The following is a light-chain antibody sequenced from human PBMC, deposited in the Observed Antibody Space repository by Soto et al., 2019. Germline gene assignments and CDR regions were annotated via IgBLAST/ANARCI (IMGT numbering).Light chain of an antibody. J-gene: IGLJ3*02. Sequence: QSVLTQPASVSGSPGQSITISCTGTSSDIGGYDYVPWYQQHPGKAPKLMIYEVTNRPSGVSDRFSGSKSGNTASLTISGLQAEDEADYYCSSYRTATLLFGGGTKLTVL. CDR1: SSDIGGYDY. CDR3: SSYRTATLL. V-gene: IGLV2-14*01. CDR2: EVT.